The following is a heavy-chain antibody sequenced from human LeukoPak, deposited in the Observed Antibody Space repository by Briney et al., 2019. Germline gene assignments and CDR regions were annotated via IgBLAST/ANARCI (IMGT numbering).Heavy chain of an antibody. V-gene: IGHV4-34*01. CDR2: INHSGST. CDR3: ARVEGYCTNGVCYTPWFDP. D-gene: IGHD2-8*01. CDR1: GGSFSGYY. J-gene: IGHJ5*02. Sequence: SETLSLTCAVYGGSFSGYYWSWIRQPPGKGLEWIGEINHSGSTNYNPSLKSRVTISVDTSKNQFSLKLSSVTAADTPVYYCARVEGYCTNGVCYTPWFDPWGQGTLVTVSS.